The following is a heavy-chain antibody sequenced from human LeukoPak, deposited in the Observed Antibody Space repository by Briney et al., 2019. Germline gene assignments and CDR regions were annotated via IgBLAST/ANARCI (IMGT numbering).Heavy chain of an antibody. Sequence: GGSLRLSCTASGFTFSSCAMSWVRQAPGKGLQWVSTITGSGGTSYYADSVKGRFTISRDNFKNTLYLEMNSLRADDTAVYFCAKESTQVIEVYFDSWGQGTLVTVSS. V-gene: IGHV3-23*01. CDR3: AKESTQVIEVYFDS. J-gene: IGHJ4*02. CDR1: GFTFSSCA. D-gene: IGHD2/OR15-2a*01. CDR2: ITGSGGTS.